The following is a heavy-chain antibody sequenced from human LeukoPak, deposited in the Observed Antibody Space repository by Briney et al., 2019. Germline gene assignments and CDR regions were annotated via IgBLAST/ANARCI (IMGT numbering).Heavy chain of an antibody. V-gene: IGHV4-59*01. CDR3: AGGYCSGGSCYVTNYYYYYGMDV. J-gene: IGHJ6*02. CDR1: GGSISSYY. Sequence: SETLSLTCTVSGGSISSYYWSWIRQPPGKGLEGIGYIYYSGSTNYNPSLKSRVTISVDTSKNQFSLKLSSVTAADTAVYYCAGGYCSGGSCYVTNYYYYYGMDVWGQGTTVTVSS. D-gene: IGHD2-15*01. CDR2: IYYSGST.